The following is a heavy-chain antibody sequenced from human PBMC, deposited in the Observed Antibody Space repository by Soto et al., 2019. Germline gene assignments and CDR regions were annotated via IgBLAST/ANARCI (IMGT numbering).Heavy chain of an antibody. CDR2: IWYDGSNK. J-gene: IGHJ5*02. V-gene: IGHV3-33*01. D-gene: IGHD6-19*01. Sequence: GGSLRLSCAASGFTFKDYGMHWVRQAPGKGLEWVALIWYDGSNKNYGDFVKGRFTISRDNSKNTLYLQMDSLRVDDTAVYYCARDAAHISGYYNRFDPWGQGTPVTVSS. CDR3: ARDAAHISGYYNRFDP. CDR1: GFTFKDYG.